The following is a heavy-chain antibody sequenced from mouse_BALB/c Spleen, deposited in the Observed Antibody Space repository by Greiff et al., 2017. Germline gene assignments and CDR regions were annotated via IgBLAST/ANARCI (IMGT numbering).Heavy chain of an antibody. CDR1: GFNIKDTY. V-gene: IGHV14-3*02. J-gene: IGHJ1*01. Sequence: EVKLMESGAELVKPGASVKLSCTASGFNIKDTYMHWVKQRPEQGLEWIGRIDPANGNTKYDPKFQGKATITADTSSNTAYLQLSSLTSEDTAVYYCARPYYDGSYWYFDVWGAGTTVTVSS. CDR3: ARPYYDGSYWYFDV. CDR2: IDPANGNT. D-gene: IGHD1-1*01.